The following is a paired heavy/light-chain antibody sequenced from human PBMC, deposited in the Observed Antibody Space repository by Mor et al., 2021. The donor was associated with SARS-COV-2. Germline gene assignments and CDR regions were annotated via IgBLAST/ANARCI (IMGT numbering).Light chain of an antibody. CDR1: QSIFYTSNSKNY. CDR3: QQYYSSPGT. CDR2: WAS. Sequence: DIVMTQSPDSLAVSLGERATINCKSSQSIFYTSNSKNYLAWYQQKPGQPPKLLIYWASTRESGVPDRFSGSGSGTDFTLTISSLQAEDVAVYYCQQYYSSPGTFGQGTKLEI. J-gene: IGKJ2*01. V-gene: IGKV4-1*01.
Heavy chain of an antibody. CDR2: IYYSGST. D-gene: IGHD3-22*01. CDR1: GGSINRYY. CDR3: ARGSGYYPPGYFDY. J-gene: IGHJ4*02. V-gene: IGHV4-59*01. Sequence: QVQLQESGPGLVKPSETLSLTCTVSGGSINRYYWSWIRQPPGKGLEWIGYIYYSGSTNYNPSLKSRITISVDTSKNHFSLKLSSVTAADTAVYYCARGSGYYPPGYFDYWGQGTLVTVSS.